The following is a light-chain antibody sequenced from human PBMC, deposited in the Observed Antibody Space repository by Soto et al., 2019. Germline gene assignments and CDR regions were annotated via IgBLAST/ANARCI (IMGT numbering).Light chain of an antibody. CDR2: DAS. CDR3: QQYNSSPWT. J-gene: IGKJ1*01. Sequence: DIQMTQSPSTLSASVGDRVTITCRASQSISSWLAWYQQKPGKAPKLLMSDASSLESGVPLRVSGSGSGTEFTLSIRSLQPDDFATYYCQQYNSSPWTFGQGTKVEIK. CDR1: QSISSW. V-gene: IGKV1-5*01.